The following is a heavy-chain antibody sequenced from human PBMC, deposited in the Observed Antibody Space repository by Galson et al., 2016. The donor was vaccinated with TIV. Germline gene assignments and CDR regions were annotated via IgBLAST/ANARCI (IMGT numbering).Heavy chain of an antibody. CDR2: IGANSGDT. CDR1: GVTFSSYT. CDR3: ARDRGSMTMIIVADYYYAMDV. J-gene: IGHJ6*02. Sequence: SVKVSCKASGVTFSSYTITWVRRAPGHGLEWMGGIGANSGDTNSAQKLQGRVTLATDTSTSTAYMELRSLRSDDTAVYYCARDRGSMTMIIVADYYYAMDVWGQGTTVTVSS. D-gene: IGHD3-22*01. V-gene: IGHV1-18*01.